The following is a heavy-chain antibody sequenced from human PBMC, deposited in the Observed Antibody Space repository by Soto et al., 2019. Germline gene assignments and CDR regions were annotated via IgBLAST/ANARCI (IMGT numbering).Heavy chain of an antibody. V-gene: IGHV3-30-3*01. CDR2: ISYDGSDK. J-gene: IGHJ4*02. Sequence: GGSLRLSCVISRLTFSNYAMHWVRQAPGKGLEWVALISYDGSDKDYADSVKGRFTISRDNSRNTLFLQMNSLRAEDTAVYYCARGGPPIDYWGQGTLVTVSS. CDR3: ARGGPPIDY. CDR1: RLTFSNYA. D-gene: IGHD3-10*01.